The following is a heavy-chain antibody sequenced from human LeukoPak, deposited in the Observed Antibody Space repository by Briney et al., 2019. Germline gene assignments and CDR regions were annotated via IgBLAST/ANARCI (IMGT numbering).Heavy chain of an antibody. CDR2: IYPDSGGT. J-gene: IGHJ4*02. D-gene: IGHD3-10*01. CDR1: GYTFTDYY. CDR3: ARGRSDYYLDS. V-gene: IGHV1-2*02. Sequence: ASLKVSCKASGYTFTDYYMHWVRQAPGHGLEWMGWIYPDSGGTNYAQKFQGKVTMTRDTSISTAYMGLSRLTSDDTAVYYCARGRSDYYLDSWGQGTLVTVSS.